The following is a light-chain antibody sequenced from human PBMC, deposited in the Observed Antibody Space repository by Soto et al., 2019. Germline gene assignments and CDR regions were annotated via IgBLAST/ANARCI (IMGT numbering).Light chain of an antibody. CDR2: DNN. Sequence: QSVLTQPPSVSAAPGQKVTISCSGSSSNIGNNYVSWYQQLPGTAPKLLIYDNNKRPSGIPDRFSGSKSGTSATLGITGLQTGDEADYYCGTWHSSLSACYVFGTGTKLTVL. CDR3: GTWHSSLSACYV. J-gene: IGLJ1*01. V-gene: IGLV1-51*01. CDR1: SSNIGNNY.